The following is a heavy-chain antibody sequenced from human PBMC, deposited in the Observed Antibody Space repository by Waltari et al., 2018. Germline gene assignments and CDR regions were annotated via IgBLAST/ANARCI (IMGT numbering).Heavy chain of an antibody. Sequence: QVQLVESGGGVVQPGRSLRPSCAASGFTFSSYAMHWVRQAPGKGLEGVAVISYDGSNKYYADSVKVRFTISRDNSKNTLYLQMNSLRAEDTAVYYCARVYSSSWYGGGLDYWGQGTLVTVSS. J-gene: IGHJ4*02. V-gene: IGHV3-30-3*01. CDR1: GFTFSSYA. D-gene: IGHD6-13*01. CDR2: ISYDGSNK. CDR3: ARVYSSSWYGGGLDY.